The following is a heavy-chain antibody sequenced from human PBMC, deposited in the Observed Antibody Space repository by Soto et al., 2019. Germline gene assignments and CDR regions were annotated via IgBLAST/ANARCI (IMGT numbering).Heavy chain of an antibody. CDR3: ARYCSSTSCYTSDAFDI. J-gene: IGHJ3*02. CDR2: INAGTGNT. CDR1: GYTFTSYA. V-gene: IGHV1-3*01. Sequence: QVQLVQSGAEVKKPGASVKVSCKASGYTFTSYAMHWVRQAPGQRLEWMGWINAGTGNTKYSQKFQGSITITRDTSASTAYMELSSLRSEDTAVYYCARYCSSTSCYTSDAFDIWGQGTMVTVSS. D-gene: IGHD2-2*02.